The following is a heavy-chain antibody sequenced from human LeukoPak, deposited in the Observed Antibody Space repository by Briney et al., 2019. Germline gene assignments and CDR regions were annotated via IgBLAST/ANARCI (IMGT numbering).Heavy chain of an antibody. V-gene: IGHV4-59*01. Sequence: PSETLSLTCTVSGASISSFYWSWIRQPPGKGLEWIGYIYYSGSTNYNPSLKSRVTISVDTSKNQFSLKLSSVTAADTAVYYCARDLAAAGSSDYWGQGTLVTVSS. J-gene: IGHJ4*02. CDR1: GASISSFY. D-gene: IGHD6-13*01. CDR2: IYYSGST. CDR3: ARDLAAAGSSDY.